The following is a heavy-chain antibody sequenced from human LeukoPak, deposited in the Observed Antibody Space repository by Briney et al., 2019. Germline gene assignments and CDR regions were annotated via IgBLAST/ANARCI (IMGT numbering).Heavy chain of an antibody. V-gene: IGHV3-21*01. D-gene: IGHD1-26*01. CDR3: ARAKTYSGSYNDAFDI. J-gene: IGHJ3*02. Sequence: KSGGSLRLSCAASGFTFSSYAMSWVRQAPGKGLEWVSSISSSSGYIYYADSVKGRFTISRDNAENSLYLQMNSLRAEDTALYYCARAKTYSGSYNDAFDIWGQGTMVTVSS. CDR2: ISSSSGYI. CDR1: GFTFSSYA.